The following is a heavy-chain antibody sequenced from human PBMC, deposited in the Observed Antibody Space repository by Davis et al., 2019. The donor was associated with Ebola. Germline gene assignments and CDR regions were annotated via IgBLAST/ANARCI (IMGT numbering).Heavy chain of an antibody. V-gene: IGHV4-59*01. D-gene: IGHD4-11*01. Sequence: SETLSLTCTVSGGSMSSYYWSWIRQPPEKGVEWIGNIYYSGTTNYNPSLKSRVTISGDTSKNQFSLKLSSVTAADTAMYYCARTPQYSNYGAYFDYWGQGALVTVSS. CDR1: GGSMSSYY. J-gene: IGHJ4*02. CDR3: ARTPQYSNYGAYFDY. CDR2: IYYSGTT.